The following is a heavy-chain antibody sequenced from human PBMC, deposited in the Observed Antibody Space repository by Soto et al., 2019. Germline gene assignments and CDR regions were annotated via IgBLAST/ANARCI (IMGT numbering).Heavy chain of an antibody. CDR1: GFTFSSYW. J-gene: IGHJ4*02. CDR3: ARRNRGSSSSALSFDY. Sequence: EVQLVESGGGLVKPGGSLRLSCAASGFTFSSYWMHWVRQAPGKGLVWVSRINSDGSSTSYADSVKGRFTISRDNAKNTLYLQMNSLIAEDTAVYYCARRNRGSSSSALSFDYWGQGTLVTVSS. V-gene: IGHV3-74*02. D-gene: IGHD6-6*01. CDR2: INSDGSST.